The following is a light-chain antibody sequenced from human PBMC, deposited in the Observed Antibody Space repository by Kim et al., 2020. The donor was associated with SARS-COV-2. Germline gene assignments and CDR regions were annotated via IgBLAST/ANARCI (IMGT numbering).Light chain of an antibody. Sequence: QRVTISCSGGSSNIGSNAVNWYRHLPGTTPKLLIHTNYQRPSGVPDRFSGSKSDTSASLAISGLQSEDEAEYYCAVWDDSLNGVVFGGGTKVTV. CDR2: TNY. CDR1: SSNIGSNA. J-gene: IGLJ2*01. CDR3: AVWDDSLNGVV. V-gene: IGLV1-44*01.